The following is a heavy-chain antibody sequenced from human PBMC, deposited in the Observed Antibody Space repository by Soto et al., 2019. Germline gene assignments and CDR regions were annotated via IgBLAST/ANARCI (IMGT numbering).Heavy chain of an antibody. CDR3: TRDSSTGTNSYSCFDP. CDR2: IHHNRGDT. CDR1: GYTFTDHY. Sequence: QVQLVQSGAEVQEPGASMKVSCKASGYTFTDHYINWVRQAPGQGPEYMGWIHHNRGDTKYVQRFQGRVILDRDTSIHTAYMEPRSLTSDDTAGYYGTRDSSTGTNSYSCFDPRGHATLVLVAS. V-gene: IGHV1-2*02. J-gene: IGHJ5*02. D-gene: IGHD1-1*01.